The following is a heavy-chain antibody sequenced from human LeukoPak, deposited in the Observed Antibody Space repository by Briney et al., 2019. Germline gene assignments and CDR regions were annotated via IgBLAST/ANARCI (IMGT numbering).Heavy chain of an antibody. Sequence: GGSLRLSCAASGFTFSSYDMSWVRQAPGNGLEWVSGITGSGGSTYYAGSVKGRFTISRDNSKTTLYLQMNSLRAEDTAVYYCAKGNWGERLDWYFDLWGRGTLVTVSS. CDR1: GFTFSSYD. D-gene: IGHD1-26*01. V-gene: IGHV3-23*01. CDR2: ITGSGGST. J-gene: IGHJ2*01. CDR3: AKGNWGERLDWYFDL.